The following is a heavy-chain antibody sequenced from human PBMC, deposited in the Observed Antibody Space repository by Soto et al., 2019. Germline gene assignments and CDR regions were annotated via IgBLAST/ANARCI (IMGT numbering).Heavy chain of an antibody. V-gene: IGHV4-30-2*01. J-gene: IGHJ5*02. CDR1: GGFISSGGYS. D-gene: IGHD2-2*01. CDR2: IHHGGTT. CDR3: ARDRHSGRGPAAMPWWFDP. Sequence: LQLQESGSGLVKPSQTLSLTCAVSGGFISSGGYSWSWIRQAPGKALEWIGTIHHGGTTYYNPSLKSRFTISVDRSKNQFSLKLSSVTAADTAVYYCARDRHSGRGPAAMPWWFDPWGQGTLVTVSS.